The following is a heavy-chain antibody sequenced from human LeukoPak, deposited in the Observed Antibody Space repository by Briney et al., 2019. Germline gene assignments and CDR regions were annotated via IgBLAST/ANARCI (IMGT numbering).Heavy chain of an antibody. CDR1: GFTFDDYG. Sequence: PGGSLRLSCAASGFTFDDYGMSWVRQAPGKGLEWVSGINWNGGSTGYADSVKGRFTISRDNAKNSLYLQMNSLRADDMALYYCTRASGYSSGAVDYWGQGTLVTVSS. J-gene: IGHJ4*02. D-gene: IGHD5-18*01. CDR3: TRASGYSSGAVDY. V-gene: IGHV3-20*04. CDR2: INWNGGST.